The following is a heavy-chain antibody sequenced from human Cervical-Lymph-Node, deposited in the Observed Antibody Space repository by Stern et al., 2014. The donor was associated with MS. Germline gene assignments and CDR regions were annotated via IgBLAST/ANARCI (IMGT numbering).Heavy chain of an antibody. V-gene: IGHV1-69*01. CDR1: GGTFSSYA. CDR2: IIPIFGTA. CDR3: ARGELKEGLVRGMDV. D-gene: IGHD1-26*01. Sequence: VQLVESGGEVKKPGSSVKVSWKASGGTFSSYAISWGRQAPGQGLEWMGGIIPIFGTANYAQKFQGRVTITADESTSTAYMELSSLRSEDTAVYYCARGELKEGLVRGMDVWGQGTTVTVSS. J-gene: IGHJ6*02.